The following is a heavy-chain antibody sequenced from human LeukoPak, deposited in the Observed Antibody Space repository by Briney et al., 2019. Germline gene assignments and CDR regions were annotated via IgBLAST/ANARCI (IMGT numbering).Heavy chain of an antibody. J-gene: IGHJ3*02. D-gene: IGHD3-3*01. Sequence: GGSLRLSCAASGFTFSSYGIHWVRQAPGKGLEWVSSINNVGSHIYYADSVKGRFTISRDNAKNSLYLQMNSLRAEDTAVYYCARVLEGAYAFDIWGQGTMVTVSS. CDR1: GFTFSSYG. CDR3: ARVLEGAYAFDI. V-gene: IGHV3-21*01. CDR2: INNVGSHI.